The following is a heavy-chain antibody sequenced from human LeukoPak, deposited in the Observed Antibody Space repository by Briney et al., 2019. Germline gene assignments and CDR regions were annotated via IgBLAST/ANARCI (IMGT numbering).Heavy chain of an antibody. J-gene: IGHJ4*02. CDR1: GGSMSSYY. V-gene: IGHV4-59*08. D-gene: IGHD3-16*01. Sequence: SETLSLTCAVSGGSMSSYYWSWIRQPPGKGLEWIGYIYYTGTTNYSPSLKSRVTFSIDTPKNQFSLKLSSVTAADTAVYYCARATYMARVARVGYFDYWGQGTLVTVSS. CDR2: IYYTGTT. CDR3: ARATYMARVARVGYFDY.